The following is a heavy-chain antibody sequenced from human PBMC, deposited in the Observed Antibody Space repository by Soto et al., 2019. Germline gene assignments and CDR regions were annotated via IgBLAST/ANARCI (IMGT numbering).Heavy chain of an antibody. CDR1: GGSFSGYY. J-gene: IGHJ6*02. V-gene: IGHV4-34*01. CDR2: INHSGST. CDR3: ARSSSSWPRPGMDV. Sequence: PSETLSLTCAVYGGSFSGYYWSWIRQPPGKGLEWIGEINHSGSTNYNPSLKSRVTISVDTSKNQFSLKLSSVTAADTAVYYCARSSSSWPRPGMDVWGQGTTVTVSS. D-gene: IGHD6-13*01.